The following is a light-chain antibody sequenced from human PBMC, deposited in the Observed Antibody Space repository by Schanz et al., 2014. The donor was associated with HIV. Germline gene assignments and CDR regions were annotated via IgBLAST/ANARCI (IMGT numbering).Light chain of an antibody. CDR2: EVT. CDR1: NSDVGGHNY. J-gene: IGLJ2*01. CDR3: SSYSGHNNLGI. V-gene: IGLV2-8*01. Sequence: QSALTQPPSASGSPGQSVTLSCTGTNSDVGGHNYVSWFQQHPGKAPRLIIYEVTKRPSGVPDRFSGSKSGNTASLIVSGLQAEDEAEYYCSSYSGHNNLGIFGGGTKLTVL.